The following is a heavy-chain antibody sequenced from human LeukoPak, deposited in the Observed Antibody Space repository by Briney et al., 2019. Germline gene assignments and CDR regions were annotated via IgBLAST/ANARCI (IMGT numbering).Heavy chain of an antibody. CDR3: ARSPTRYGRVRAYFDY. CDR1: DESFSGYY. D-gene: IGHD1-14*01. Sequence: SETLSLTCAVYDESFSGYYCSWIRQPPRKGLEWIGEIDHSGSTNYNPSLQSRVTISVDTSKNQFSLKVSSVSAADTAVYYCARSPTRYGRVRAYFDYWGQGTLVTVSS. J-gene: IGHJ4*02. V-gene: IGHV4-34*01. CDR2: IDHSGST.